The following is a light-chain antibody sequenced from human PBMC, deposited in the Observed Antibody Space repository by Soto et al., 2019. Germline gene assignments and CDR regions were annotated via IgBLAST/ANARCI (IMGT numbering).Light chain of an antibody. CDR3: QHSHSYPPWT. Sequence: DIQMTQSPSTLSASVGDRVTITCRASQSINNWLAWYQQEPGKAPKLLIYRASSLQSGVPSRFSGSGSGTEFSRTISRLQPDDFATYYCQHSHSYPPWTFGQGTKVEIK. J-gene: IGKJ1*01. V-gene: IGKV1-5*03. CDR1: QSINNW. CDR2: RAS.